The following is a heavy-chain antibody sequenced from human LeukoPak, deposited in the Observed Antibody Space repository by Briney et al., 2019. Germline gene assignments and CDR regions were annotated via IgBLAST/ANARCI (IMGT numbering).Heavy chain of an antibody. D-gene: IGHD2-2*01. V-gene: IGHV1-18*01. CDR3: ARDVPHDCSSTSCRRLAFDY. CDR1: GGTFSSYA. Sequence: VASVKVSCKASGGTFSSYAISWVRQAPGQGLEWMGWISAYNGNTNYAQKLQGRVTMTTDTSTSTAYMELRSLRSDDTAVYYCARDVPHDCSSTSCRRLAFDYWGQGTLVTVSS. CDR2: ISAYNGNT. J-gene: IGHJ4*02.